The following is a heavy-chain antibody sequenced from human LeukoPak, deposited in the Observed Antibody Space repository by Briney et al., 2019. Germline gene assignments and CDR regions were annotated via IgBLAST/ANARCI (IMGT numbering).Heavy chain of an antibody. CDR1: GFAFSSYA. J-gene: IGHJ4*02. CDR3: AKDRWVLPRGGDYFDY. Sequence: GGSLRLSCAASGFAFSSYAMSWVRHSPGKGLEWVSSISSSGASTYYADSVKGRFTISRDNSKNTLYLQMNSLRAEDTAVYYCAKDRWVLPRGGDYFDYWGQGTLVTVSS. CDR2: ISSSGAST. D-gene: IGHD1-26*01. V-gene: IGHV3-23*01.